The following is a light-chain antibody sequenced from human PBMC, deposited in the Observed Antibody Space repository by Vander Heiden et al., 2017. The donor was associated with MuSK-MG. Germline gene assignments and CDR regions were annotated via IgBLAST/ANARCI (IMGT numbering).Light chain of an antibody. V-gene: IGKV4-1*01. J-gene: IGKJ3*01. CDR2: WAS. CDR3: QQDVNNLPIT. CDR1: QSVLYNSNNY. Sequence: DIVMTQSPDTLALSLGERATINCRSSQSVLYNSNNYLAWYQQKPGRPPRLLIYWASARAAGVPDRFNGSGSGKDFTLTISNLQADDVAVYYCQQDVNNLPITFGSGTKVDIK.